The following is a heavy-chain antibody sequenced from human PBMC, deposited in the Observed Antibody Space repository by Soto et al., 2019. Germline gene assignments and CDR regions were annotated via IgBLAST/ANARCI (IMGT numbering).Heavy chain of an antibody. D-gene: IGHD3-10*01. V-gene: IGHV1-46*01. CDR1: GYTFTNYY. Sequence: QVQLVQSGAEVKKPGASVKVSCKASGYTFTNYYLHWVRQAPGKGLEWMGIINPSGWSTSYAQKFQGRVGRAMDTSTNTVHLELGRLRSDDTAMYYCARAHPVRETLLWESYGMDVWGQGTTVTVSS. CDR2: INPSGWST. J-gene: IGHJ6*02. CDR3: ARAHPVRETLLWESYGMDV.